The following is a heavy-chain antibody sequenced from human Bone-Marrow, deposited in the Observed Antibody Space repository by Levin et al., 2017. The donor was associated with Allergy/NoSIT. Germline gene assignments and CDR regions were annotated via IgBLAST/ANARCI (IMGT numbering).Heavy chain of an antibody. V-gene: IGHV1-18*01. Sequence: ASVKVSCKTSGYTFTNYAITWVRQAPGQGLEWMGWISTYNGNTNYAQNLLGRVTLTTDTSRTTAYMELRGLRSDDTAVYYCARRGANFYYMDVWGNGTTVTVSS. J-gene: IGHJ6*03. CDR2: ISTYNGNT. D-gene: IGHD3-10*01. CDR3: ARRGANFYYMDV. CDR1: GYTFTNYA.